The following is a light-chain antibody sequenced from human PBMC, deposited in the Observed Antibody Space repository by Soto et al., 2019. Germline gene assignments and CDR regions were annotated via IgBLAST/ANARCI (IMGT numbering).Light chain of an antibody. J-gene: IGKJ1*01. Sequence: DIPMTQSPSTLSASVGDRVTITCRASQSISNWLAWYQQKPGKAPKLLIYDASSLESGVPSRFSGSGSGTEFTLTISSLQPDDFATYFCQQYNSWWTFGQGTKVEIK. V-gene: IGKV1-5*01. CDR2: DAS. CDR1: QSISNW. CDR3: QQYNSWWT.